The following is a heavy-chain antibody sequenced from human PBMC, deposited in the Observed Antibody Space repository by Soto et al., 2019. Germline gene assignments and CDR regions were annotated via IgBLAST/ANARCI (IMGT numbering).Heavy chain of an antibody. D-gene: IGHD6-19*01. CDR1: GFTFSSYG. J-gene: IGHJ4*02. Sequence: GGSLRLSCAASGFTFSSYGMHWVRQAPGKGLEWVAVIWYDGSNKYYADSVKGRFTISRDNSKNTLYLQMNSLRAEDTAVYYWARAPDYSSGCIVSWGQGTLVTVSS. CDR2: IWYDGSNK. V-gene: IGHV3-33*01. CDR3: ARAPDYSSGCIVS.